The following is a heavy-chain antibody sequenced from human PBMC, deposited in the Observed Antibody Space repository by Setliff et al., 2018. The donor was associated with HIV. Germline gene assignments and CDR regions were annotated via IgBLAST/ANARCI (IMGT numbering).Heavy chain of an antibody. CDR3: ARGEFYCGTDCYWSSFDY. CDR1: GGSFSGYY. V-gene: IGHV4-34*01. D-gene: IGHD2-21*02. J-gene: IGHJ4*02. CDR2: INHSGKT. Sequence: SETLSLTCAVYGGSFSGYYWTWIRQPPGKGLEWIGDINHSGKTNYNRSLKSRVTISLDTSKNQFSLRLTSVTAADTAVYYCARGEFYCGTDCYWSSFDYWGQGILVTVSS.